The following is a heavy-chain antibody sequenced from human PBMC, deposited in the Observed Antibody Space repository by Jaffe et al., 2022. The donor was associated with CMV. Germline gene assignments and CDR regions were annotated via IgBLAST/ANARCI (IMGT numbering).Heavy chain of an antibody. V-gene: IGHV1-69*09. CDR3: ARTPYCSSTSCYAGGYYYYMDV. Sequence: QVQLVQSGAEVKKPGSSVKVSCKASGGTFSSYAISWVRQAPGQGLEWMGRIIPILGIANYAQKFQGRVTITADKSTSTAYMELSSLRSEDTAVYYCARTPYCSSTSCYAGGYYYYMDVWGKGTTVTVSS. D-gene: IGHD2-2*01. J-gene: IGHJ6*03. CDR2: IIPILGIA. CDR1: GGTFSSYA.